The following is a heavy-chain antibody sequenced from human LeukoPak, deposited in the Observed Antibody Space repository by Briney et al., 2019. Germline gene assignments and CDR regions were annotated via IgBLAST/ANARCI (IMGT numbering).Heavy chain of an antibody. Sequence: ASVKVSCKASGYTFTGYYMHWVRQAPGQGLEWMGWINPNSGGTNYAQKFQGRVTMTRDTSISTAYMELSRLRSDDTAVYYCARSAHSQQLVRILSSTRKYNWFDPWGQGTLVTVSS. CDR1: GYTFTGYY. CDR2: INPNSGGT. J-gene: IGHJ5*02. CDR3: ARSAHSQQLVRILSSTRKYNWFDP. D-gene: IGHD6-13*01. V-gene: IGHV1-2*02.